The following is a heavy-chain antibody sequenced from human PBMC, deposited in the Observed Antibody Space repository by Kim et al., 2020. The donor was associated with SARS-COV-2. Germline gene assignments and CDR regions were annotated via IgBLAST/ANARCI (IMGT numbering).Heavy chain of an antibody. V-gene: IGHV3-7*01. CDR1: GFTFSSYW. D-gene: IGHD3-22*01. J-gene: IGHJ3*02. Sequence: GGSLRLSCAASGFTFSSYWMSWVRQAPGKGLEWVANIKQDGSEKYYVDSVKGRFTISRDNAKNSLYLQMNSLRAEDTAVYYCAREYYYDSSGYYGTAFDIWGQGTMVTVSS. CDR2: IKQDGSEK. CDR3: AREYYYDSSGYYGTAFDI.